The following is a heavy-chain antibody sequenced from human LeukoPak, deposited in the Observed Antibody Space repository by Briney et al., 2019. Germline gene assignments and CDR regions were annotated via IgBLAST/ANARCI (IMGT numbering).Heavy chain of an antibody. CDR2: IYHSGST. CDR3: ARAVGYCSGGSCYGTNWFDP. J-gene: IGHJ5*02. V-gene: IGHV4-4*02. CDR1: GGSISSSNW. Sequence: SETLSLTCAVSGGSISSSNWWSWVRQPPGQGLEWIGEIYHSGSTNYNPSLKSRVTISVDKSKNQFSLKLSSVTAADTAVYYCARAVGYCSGGSCYGTNWFDPWGQGTLVTVSS. D-gene: IGHD2-15*01.